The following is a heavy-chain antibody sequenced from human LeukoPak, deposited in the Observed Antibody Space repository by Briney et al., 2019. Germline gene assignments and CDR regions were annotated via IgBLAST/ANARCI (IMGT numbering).Heavy chain of an antibody. V-gene: IGHV3-11*04. CDR1: GFTFSDYY. Sequence: KSGGSLRLTCSASGFTFSDYYMSWIRQAPGKGLEWVSYISGSGSTIYYADSVKGRFTISRDNAKNSLYLQMNSLRAEDTAVYYCASLHAQTGAFDIWGQGTMVTVSS. D-gene: IGHD1-14*01. CDR3: ASLHAQTGAFDI. J-gene: IGHJ3*02. CDR2: ISGSGSTI.